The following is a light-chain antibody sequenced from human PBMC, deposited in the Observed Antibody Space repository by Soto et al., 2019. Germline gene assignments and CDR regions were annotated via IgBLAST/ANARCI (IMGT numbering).Light chain of an antibody. CDR1: QSVSSNH. V-gene: IGKV3-20*01. J-gene: IGKJ2*01. Sequence: EIVLTQSPGSLSLSPRERATLSCRASQSVSSNHLAWYQQKPGQAPRLLIYGASRRATGIPDRFSGSGSGTDFTLTISRLEPEDFAVYYCQQYGSSTYTFGQGNKVDI. CDR2: GAS. CDR3: QQYGSSTYT.